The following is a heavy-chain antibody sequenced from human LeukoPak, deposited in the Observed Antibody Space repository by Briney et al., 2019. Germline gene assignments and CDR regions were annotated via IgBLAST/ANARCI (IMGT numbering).Heavy chain of an antibody. CDR3: AKGYYDYVWGSYRYLNAFDI. Sequence: GGSLRLSCTASGFTFSSYAMSWVRQAPGKGLEWVSAISGSRGSTYYADSVKGRFTISRDNSKNTLYLQMNSLRAEDTAVYYCAKGYYDYVWGSYRYLNAFDIWGQGTMVTVSS. J-gene: IGHJ3*02. V-gene: IGHV3-23*01. CDR2: ISGSRGST. D-gene: IGHD3-16*02. CDR1: GFTFSSYA.